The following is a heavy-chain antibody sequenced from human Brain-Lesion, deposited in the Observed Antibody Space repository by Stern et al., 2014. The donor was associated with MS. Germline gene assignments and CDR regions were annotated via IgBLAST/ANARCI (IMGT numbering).Heavy chain of an antibody. CDR3: AGEEDIRYCSGGSCTGNWFDP. D-gene: IGHD2-15*01. CDR1: GGSVSSTSYA. J-gene: IGHJ5*02. CDR2: IYYSGNT. Sequence: QLVQSGPGLVKPSETLSLTCTVAGGSVSSTSYAWAWIRQPPGKGLEWIGTIYYSGNTYYSPSLKSRLTISLDTPKNQFSLQLRSVTAADTAVYYCAGEEDIRYCSGGSCTGNWFDPWGQGTLVTVYS. V-gene: IGHV4-39*01.